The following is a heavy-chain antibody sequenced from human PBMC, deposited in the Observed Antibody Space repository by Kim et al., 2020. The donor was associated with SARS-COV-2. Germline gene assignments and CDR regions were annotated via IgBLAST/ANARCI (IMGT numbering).Heavy chain of an antibody. V-gene: IGHV1-69*13. J-gene: IGHJ4*02. CDR1: GGTFSSYA. CDR2: IIPIFGTA. D-gene: IGHD3-22*01. CDR3: APHPYYYDSSGYYSGGY. Sequence: SVKVSCKASGGTFSSYAISWVRQAPGQGLEWMGGIIPIFGTANYAQKFLGRVTITADESTSTAYMELSSLRSEDTAVYYCAPHPYYYDSSGYYSGGYWGQGTLVTVSS.